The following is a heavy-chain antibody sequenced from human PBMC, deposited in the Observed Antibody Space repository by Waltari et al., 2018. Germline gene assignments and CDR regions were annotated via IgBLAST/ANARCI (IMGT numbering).Heavy chain of an antibody. Sequence: QLQLQESGPGLVKPSETLSLTCTVSGVSISRSSYSSGWIRPPPGKGLEWIGSIYYSGSTYYNPSLKSRVTISVDTSKTQFSLKLSSVTAADTAVYYCARRSWGWLQFNDAFDIWGQGTMVTVSS. CDR3: ARRSWGWLQFNDAFDI. J-gene: IGHJ3*02. CDR1: GVSISRSSYS. V-gene: IGHV4-39*01. CDR2: IYYSGST. D-gene: IGHD5-12*01.